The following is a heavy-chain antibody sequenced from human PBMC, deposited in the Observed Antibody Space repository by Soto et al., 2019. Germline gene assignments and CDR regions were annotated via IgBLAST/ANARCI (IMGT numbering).Heavy chain of an antibody. CDR1: GYSFISYG. Sequence: QVQLVQSGVEVKKPGASVKVSCKASGYSFISYGISWVRQAPGQGLEWMGWISPYNGNTNYAQKLQGRVTMTKDTSTSTAYMEVRSLRSDDTAVYYCAREDSLVGFGELLSPGGNWFDPWGQGTLVTVSS. D-gene: IGHD3-10*01. CDR2: ISPYNGNT. J-gene: IGHJ5*02. CDR3: AREDSLVGFGELLSPGGNWFDP. V-gene: IGHV1-18*01.